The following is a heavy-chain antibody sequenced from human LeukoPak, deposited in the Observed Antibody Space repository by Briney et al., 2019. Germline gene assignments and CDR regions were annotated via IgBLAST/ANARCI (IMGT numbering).Heavy chain of an antibody. D-gene: IGHD6-19*01. Sequence: ASVKVSRKASGYTFTGYYMHWVRQAPGQGLEWMGWINPNSGGTNYAQKFQGRVTMTRDTSISTAYMELSRLRSDDTAVYYCARVCPYSSGWYGGFDYWGQGTLVTVSS. J-gene: IGHJ4*02. CDR1: GYTFTGYY. CDR2: INPNSGGT. CDR3: ARVCPYSSGWYGGFDY. V-gene: IGHV1-2*02.